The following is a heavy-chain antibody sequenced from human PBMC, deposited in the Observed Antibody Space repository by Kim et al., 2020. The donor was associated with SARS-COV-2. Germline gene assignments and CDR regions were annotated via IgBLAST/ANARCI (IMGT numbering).Heavy chain of an antibody. CDR1: GFTFSNAW. CDR2: IKSKTDGGTT. Sequence: GGSLRLSCAASGFTFSNAWMSWVRQAPGKGLEWVGRIKSKTDGGTTDYAAPVKGRFTISRDDSKNTLYLQMNSLKTEDTAVYYCTTDGLLYYDFWSGYYRDYFDYWGQGTLVTVSS. J-gene: IGHJ4*02. CDR3: TTDGLLYYDFWSGYYRDYFDY. V-gene: IGHV3-15*01. D-gene: IGHD3-3*01.